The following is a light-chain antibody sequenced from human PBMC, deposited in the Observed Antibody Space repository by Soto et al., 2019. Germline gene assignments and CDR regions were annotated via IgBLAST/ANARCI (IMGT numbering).Light chain of an antibody. V-gene: IGKV3-11*01. CDR2: DIS. Sequence: IVLTQSPATLSLSPGERATLSCRASQSVTKYLAWYQQKPGQPPRLLIYDISNRATGIPARFSGSGSGTDFTLTISSLESEDFAVYYCQHRSTWPPKHTFGPGTKVDIK. J-gene: IGKJ3*01. CDR1: QSVTKY. CDR3: QHRSTWPPKHT.